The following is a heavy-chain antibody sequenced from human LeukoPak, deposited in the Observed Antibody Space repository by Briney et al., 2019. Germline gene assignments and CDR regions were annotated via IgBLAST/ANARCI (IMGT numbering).Heavy chain of an antibody. V-gene: IGHV3-74*01. J-gene: IGHJ4*02. CDR3: ARADYDFWSCYSHFDY. CDR1: GFTFSSYW. Sequence: GGSLRLSCAASGFTFSSYWMHWVRQAPGKGLVWVSRINSDGSSTSYADSVKGRFTISRDNAKNTLYLQMNSLRAEDTAVYYCARADYDFWSCYSHFDYWGQGTLVTVSS. CDR2: INSDGSST. D-gene: IGHD3-3*01.